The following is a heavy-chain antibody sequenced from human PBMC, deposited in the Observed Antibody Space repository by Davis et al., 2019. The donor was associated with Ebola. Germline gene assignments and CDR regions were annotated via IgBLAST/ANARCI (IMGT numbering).Heavy chain of an antibody. CDR2: ISYDGSNK. J-gene: IGHJ4*02. CDR3: ARSLVRAHYFDY. Sequence: PGGSLRLFRAASGFTFSSYSMNWVRQAPGKGLEWVAVISYDGSNKYYADSVKGRFTISRDNSKNTLYLQMNSLRAEDTAVYYCARSLVRAHYFDYWGQGTLVTVSS. CDR1: GFTFSSYS. D-gene: IGHD6-13*01. V-gene: IGHV3-30*03.